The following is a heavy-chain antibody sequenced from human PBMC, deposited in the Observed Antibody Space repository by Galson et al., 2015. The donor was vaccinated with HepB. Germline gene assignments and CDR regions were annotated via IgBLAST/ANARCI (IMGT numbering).Heavy chain of an antibody. CDR2: INTNTGNP. V-gene: IGHV7-4-1*01. Sequence: SVKVSCKASGYTFTSYAMNWVRQAPGQGLEWMGWINTNTGNPTYAQGFTGRFVFSLDTSVSTAYLQICSLKAEDTAVYYCARGQGYCSSTSCHHDAFDIWGQGTMVTVSS. CDR3: ARGQGYCSSTSCHHDAFDI. CDR1: GYTFTSYA. D-gene: IGHD2-2*01. J-gene: IGHJ3*02.